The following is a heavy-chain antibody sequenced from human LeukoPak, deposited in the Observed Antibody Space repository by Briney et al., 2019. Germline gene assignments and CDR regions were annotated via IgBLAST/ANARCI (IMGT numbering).Heavy chain of an antibody. CDR1: GFTFSTYA. CDR2: ICGSDGSR. D-gene: IGHD1-26*01. CDR3: AINQFSGSYFGY. V-gene: IGHV3-23*01. Sequence: PGGSLRLSCAASGFTFSTYAMSWVRQAPGKGLEWVSAICGSDGSRYYADSVKGRFTISRDNSKNTLYLQVNSLKAEDSAVYYCAINQFSGSYFGYWGQGMLVTVSS. J-gene: IGHJ4*02.